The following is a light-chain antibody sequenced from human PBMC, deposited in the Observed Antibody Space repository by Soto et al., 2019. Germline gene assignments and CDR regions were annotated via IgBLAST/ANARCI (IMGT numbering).Light chain of an antibody. CDR2: GNS. CDR3: QSYDSSLSGFYV. CDR1: SSNIGAGYD. Sequence: QSGLTQPPSVSGAPGQRVTISCTESSSNIGAGYDVHWYQQLPGTAPKLLIYGNSNRPSGVPDRFSGSKSGTSASLAITGLQAEDEADYYCQSYDSSLSGFYVFGTGTKVTVL. J-gene: IGLJ1*01. V-gene: IGLV1-40*01.